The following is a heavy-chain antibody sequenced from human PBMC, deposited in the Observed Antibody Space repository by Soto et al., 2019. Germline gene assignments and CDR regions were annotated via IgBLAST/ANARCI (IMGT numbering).Heavy chain of an antibody. CDR3: ARVAAAGLGRVSYYYYGMDV. D-gene: IGHD6-13*01. Sequence: GGSLRLSCAASGFTFSSYWMHWVRQAPGKGLVWVSRINSDGSSTSYADSVKGRFTISRDNAKNTLYLQMNSLRAEDTAVYYCARVAAAGLGRVSYYYYGMDVWGQGTTVTVSS. CDR2: INSDGSST. CDR1: GFTFSSYW. J-gene: IGHJ6*02. V-gene: IGHV3-74*01.